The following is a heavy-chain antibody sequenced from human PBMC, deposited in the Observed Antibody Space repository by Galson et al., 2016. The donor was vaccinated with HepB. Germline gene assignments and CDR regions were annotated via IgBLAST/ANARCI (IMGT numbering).Heavy chain of an antibody. CDR1: GFSLRNYG. Sequence: SLRLSCAASGFSLRNYGMHWVRQAPGKGLEWEAVVSDDGTNKYYADSVKGRFTISKDNSKNTLYLQINSLRGEDTAVYYCARPRGTSYYYYGMDVWGQGTTVSVSS. D-gene: IGHD3-16*01. J-gene: IGHJ6*02. V-gene: IGHV3-30*03. CDR2: VSDDGTNK. CDR3: ARPRGTSYYYYGMDV.